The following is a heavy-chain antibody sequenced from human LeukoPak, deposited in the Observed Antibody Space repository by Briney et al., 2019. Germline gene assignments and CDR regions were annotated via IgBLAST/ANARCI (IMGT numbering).Heavy chain of an antibody. Sequence: GGSLRLSCAASGFTFSSYAMHWVRQAPGKGLEWVAIISYDGSKKNYADSVKGRFTISRDSSKNSLYLQMNSLRTEDTAVYYCAKGLHSSSWNDPFDIWGQGTMVTVSS. CDR2: ISYDGSKK. V-gene: IGHV3-30*04. J-gene: IGHJ3*02. D-gene: IGHD6-13*01. CDR1: GFTFSSYA. CDR3: AKGLHSSSWNDPFDI.